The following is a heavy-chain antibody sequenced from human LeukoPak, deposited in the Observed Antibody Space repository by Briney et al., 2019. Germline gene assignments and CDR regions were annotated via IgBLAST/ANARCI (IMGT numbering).Heavy chain of an antibody. V-gene: IGHV3-23*01. D-gene: IGHD1-1*01. Sequence: RGSLRLSCAASAFTFSSHPMGWVRRAPGKGLEWVSSICSSIGCTYYADSVRGRFAISRDDSKNTLYLQMNSLRAEDTAVYYCARISLAPSDNFDSWGQGTLVTVSS. CDR2: ICSSIGCT. CDR1: AFTFSSHP. J-gene: IGHJ4*02. CDR3: ARISLAPSDNFDS.